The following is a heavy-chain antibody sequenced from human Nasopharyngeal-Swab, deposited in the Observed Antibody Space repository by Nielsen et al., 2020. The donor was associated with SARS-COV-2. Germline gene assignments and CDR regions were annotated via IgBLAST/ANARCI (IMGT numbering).Heavy chain of an antibody. D-gene: IGHD6-13*01. CDR2: IYYSGST. V-gene: IGHV4-61*05. J-gene: IGHJ6*03. CDR3: ARGFVAADNYYYYYMDV. Sequence: CQAPGKGLEWFGFIYYSGSTNYNPSLKSRVTISVDKSKNQFSLKLSSVTEADTAVYYTARGFVAADNYYYYYMDVWGKGTTVTVSS.